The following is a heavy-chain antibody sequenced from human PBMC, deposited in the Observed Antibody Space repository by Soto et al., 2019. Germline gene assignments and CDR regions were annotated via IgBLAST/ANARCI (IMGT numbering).Heavy chain of an antibody. Sequence: GSLRLSCAASGFTFSSYGMHWVRQAPGKGLEWVAVISYDGSNKYYADSVKGRFTISRDNSKNTLYLQMNSLRAEDTAVYYCAKDGPDYGDYATYWGQGTLVTVSS. CDR3: AKDGPDYGDYATY. CDR2: ISYDGSNK. D-gene: IGHD4-17*01. J-gene: IGHJ4*02. V-gene: IGHV3-30*18. CDR1: GFTFSSYG.